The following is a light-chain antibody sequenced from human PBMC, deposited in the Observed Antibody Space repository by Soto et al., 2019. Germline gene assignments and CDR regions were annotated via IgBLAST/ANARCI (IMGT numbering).Light chain of an antibody. CDR1: SSTIGSNT. Sequence: QSVLTQPPSASGTPGQRVTVSCSGSSSTIGSNTVNWYQQLPGTAPKLLIYTDNQRPSGVPDRFSGSKSGTSASLAISGLRSEDEADYYCAAWDDSLSAYVFGTGTKVTVL. V-gene: IGLV1-44*01. J-gene: IGLJ1*01. CDR2: TDN. CDR3: AAWDDSLSAYV.